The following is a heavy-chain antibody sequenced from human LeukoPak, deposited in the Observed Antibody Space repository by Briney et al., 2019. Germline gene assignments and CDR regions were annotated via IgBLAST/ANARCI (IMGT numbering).Heavy chain of an antibody. CDR3: ARVGYYDSSGYLG. V-gene: IGHV4-30-4*08. CDR1: GGSISSGDYY. Sequence: SETLSLTCTVSGGSISSGDYYWSWIRQPPGEGLEWIGYIYYSGSTYYNPSLKSRVTISVDTSKNQFSPKLSSVTAADTAVYYCARVGYYDSSGYLGWGQGTLVTVSS. J-gene: IGHJ4*02. CDR2: IYYSGST. D-gene: IGHD3-22*01.